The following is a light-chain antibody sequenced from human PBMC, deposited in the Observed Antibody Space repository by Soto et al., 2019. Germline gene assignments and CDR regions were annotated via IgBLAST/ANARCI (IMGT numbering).Light chain of an antibody. Sequence: EIVMTQSPATLSVSPGERATLSCRASQSVSSNFAWYQQKPGQAHRLLIYGASTRATGIPARFRGSGSGTAFPLTISSLQSLDFADLYFQQYNNCPLPFGGRPLVQI. J-gene: IGKJ4*01. V-gene: IGKV3-15*01. CDR2: GAS. CDR3: QQYNNCPLP. CDR1: QSVSSN.